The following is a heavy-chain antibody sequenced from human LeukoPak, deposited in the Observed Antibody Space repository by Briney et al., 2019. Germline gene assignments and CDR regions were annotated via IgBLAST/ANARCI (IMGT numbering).Heavy chain of an antibody. CDR3: ARQKWEQQGRDYYFYGLDV. CDR2: IYLYGTT. Sequence: SETLSLTCAVSAGSISSSNWWSWVRQSPVKGLEWIGEIYLYGTTNYNPSLKSRVTMSVDRSKNQFSLKLSSVTAADTAVYYCARQKWEQQGRDYYFYGLDVWGPGTTVTVSS. CDR1: AGSISSSNW. D-gene: IGHD1-26*01. J-gene: IGHJ6*02. V-gene: IGHV4-4*02.